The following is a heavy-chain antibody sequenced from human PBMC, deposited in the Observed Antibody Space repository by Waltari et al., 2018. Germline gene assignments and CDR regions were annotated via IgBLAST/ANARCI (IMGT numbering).Heavy chain of an antibody. V-gene: IGHV4-59*01. CDR2: IYYSGST. D-gene: IGHD3-10*01. CDR1: GGSISTYY. Sequence: QVQLQESGPGLVKPSETLSLTCTVPGGSISTYYWSWIRQPPGKGLEWIGYIYYSGSTNYNPSLKSRVTMSVDTSKNQFSLKLNSVTAADTAVYYCARGVITMVQGVFDYWGQGTLVSVSS. CDR3: ARGVITMVQGVFDY. J-gene: IGHJ4*02.